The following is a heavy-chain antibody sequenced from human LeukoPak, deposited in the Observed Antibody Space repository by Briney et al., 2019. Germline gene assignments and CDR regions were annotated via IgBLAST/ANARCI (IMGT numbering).Heavy chain of an antibody. CDR1: GFTFSSSA. CDR2: ISNNGGYT. J-gene: IGHJ4*02. V-gene: IGHV3-23*01. Sequence: PGGSLRLSCAASGFTFSSSAMSWGRQAPGKGLEWGSAISNNGGYTYYADSVQGRLTISRDNSKSTLCLQMNSLRAEDTAVYYCAKQLGYCSDGSCYFPYWGQGTLVTVSS. CDR3: AKQLGYCSDGSCYFPY. D-gene: IGHD2-15*01.